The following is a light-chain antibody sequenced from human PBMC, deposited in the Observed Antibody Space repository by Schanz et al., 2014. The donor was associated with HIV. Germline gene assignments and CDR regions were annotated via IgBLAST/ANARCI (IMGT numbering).Light chain of an antibody. Sequence: EIVLTQSPGSLSLSPGGRATLSCGASQRLSSSYLAWYQQKRDQPPRLVIYATSTRAAGIPDRFSGTGSGTDFTLTISSLEPEDFATYYCQQYNDYSCTFGQGTKLDFK. CDR1: QRLSSSY. V-gene: IGKV3-20*01. CDR3: QQYNDYSCT. CDR2: ATS. J-gene: IGKJ2*02.